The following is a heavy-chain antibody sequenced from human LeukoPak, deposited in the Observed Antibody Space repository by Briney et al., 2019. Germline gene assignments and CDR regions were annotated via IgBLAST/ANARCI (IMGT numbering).Heavy chain of an antibody. CDR3: AKVKREWLVDEAFDF. CDR1: EFTFSNYF. V-gene: IGHV3-23*01. CDR2: ISGTGGIT. D-gene: IGHD6-19*01. Sequence: GGSLRLSCAASEFTFSNYFMSWVRQAPGKGLEWVSTISGTGGITYYVDSLKGRCTISRDISKNTLYLQMNSLRAEDTAVYYCAKVKREWLVDEAFDFWGLGTMVTVYS. J-gene: IGHJ3*01.